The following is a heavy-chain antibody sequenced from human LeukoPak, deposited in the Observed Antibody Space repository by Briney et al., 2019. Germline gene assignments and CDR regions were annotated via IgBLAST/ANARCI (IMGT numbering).Heavy chain of an antibody. V-gene: IGHV3-74*03. CDR2: LSSDGSRS. D-gene: IGHD5-12*01. CDR3: ARFAAYEYHFDY. J-gene: IGHJ4*02. Sequence: PGGSLRLSCVPSGFPFTTYWIHWIRHAPGKGLEWVSRLSSDGSRSTYADSVKGRFIISRDNAKKTVYLQMNSLRVEDTAFYFCARFAAYEYHFDYWGGGALVTVSS. CDR1: GFPFTTYW.